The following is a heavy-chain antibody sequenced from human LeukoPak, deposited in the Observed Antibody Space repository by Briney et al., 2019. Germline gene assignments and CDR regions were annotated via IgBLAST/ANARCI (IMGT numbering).Heavy chain of an antibody. J-gene: IGHJ4*02. CDR3: AKDMYPYYDILTGYYTAFDY. V-gene: IGHV3-9*01. D-gene: IGHD3-9*01. CDR1: GCTFDDYA. Sequence: PGGSLRLSCAASGCTFDDYAMHWVRQAPGKGLEWVSGIRWNSGSIGYADSVKGRFTISRDNAKNSLYLQMNSLRAEDTALYYCAKDMYPYYDILTGYYTAFDYWGQRTLVTVSS. CDR2: IRWNSGSI.